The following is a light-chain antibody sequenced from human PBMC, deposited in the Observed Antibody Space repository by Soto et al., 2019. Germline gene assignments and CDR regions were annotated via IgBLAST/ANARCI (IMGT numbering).Light chain of an antibody. CDR2: DAS. Sequence: DIQMTQSPSTLSASVGDRVTITCRASQSISSWLAWYQQKPGKAPKLLIYDASSLESGVPSRFSGSGSGTEFTLTISSLQPDDFATYYCLQYNSYSGTFGQGTKLEIK. J-gene: IGKJ2*01. CDR3: LQYNSYSGT. V-gene: IGKV1-5*01. CDR1: QSISSW.